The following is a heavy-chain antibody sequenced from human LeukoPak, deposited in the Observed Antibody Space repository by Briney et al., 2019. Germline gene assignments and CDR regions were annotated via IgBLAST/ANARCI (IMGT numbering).Heavy chain of an antibody. Sequence: SVKVSCKASGGTFSSYAISWVRQAPGQGLEWMGRIIPILGIANYAQKFQGRVMITADKSTSTAYMELSSLRSEDTAVYYCAAESYYYDSSGYRDAFDIWGQGTMVTVSS. CDR3: AAESYYYDSSGYRDAFDI. J-gene: IGHJ3*02. CDR1: GGTFSSYA. CDR2: IIPILGIA. D-gene: IGHD3-22*01. V-gene: IGHV1-69*04.